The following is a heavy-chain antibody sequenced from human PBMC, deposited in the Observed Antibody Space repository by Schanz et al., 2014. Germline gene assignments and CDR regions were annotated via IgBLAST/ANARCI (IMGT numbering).Heavy chain of an antibody. D-gene: IGHD4-17*01. CDR2: IIPILGIA. Sequence: QVQLLQSGAEVKKPGSSVKVSCKASGGTFSSYTISWVRQTPGQGLEWMGRIIPILGIANYAQNFQGRVTITADKSTSTAYMELTSLRSEDTAVYYCARGYGDSPTDFWGQGTLVTVSS. J-gene: IGHJ4*02. V-gene: IGHV1-69*09. CDR3: ARGYGDSPTDF. CDR1: GGTFSSYT.